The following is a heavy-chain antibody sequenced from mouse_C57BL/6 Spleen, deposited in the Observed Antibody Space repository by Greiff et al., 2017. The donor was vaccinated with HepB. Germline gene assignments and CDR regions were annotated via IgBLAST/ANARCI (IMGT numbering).Heavy chain of an antibody. Sequence: QLQQSGPELVKPGASVKISCKASGYSFTDYNMNGGKQSNGKSREWIGVSNHNYGTTSYNQKFKGKATLTVDQTSSTAYMQHNSLKSEDSAVYNWATLTPAEWYFDVWGQGTTLTVSS. CDR2: SNHNYGTT. CDR3: ATLTPAEWYFDV. D-gene: IGHD1-3*01. CDR1: GYSFTDYN. V-gene: IGHV1-39*01. J-gene: IGHJ2*01.